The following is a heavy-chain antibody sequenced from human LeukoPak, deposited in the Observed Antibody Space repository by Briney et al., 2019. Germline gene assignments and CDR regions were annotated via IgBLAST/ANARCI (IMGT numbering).Heavy chain of an antibody. J-gene: IGHJ4*02. CDR3: ARDLKGGTAAGTSY. CDR2: IKRDGSDN. V-gene: IGHV3-7*01. CDR1: GFTFSNYW. D-gene: IGHD6-13*01. Sequence: PGGSLRLSCAASGFTFSNYWMSWVRQAPGKGLEWVANIKRDGSDNYYVGSVEGRFTISRDNAKNSLYLQMNSLRAEDTAVYYCARDLKGGTAAGTSYWGQGTLVTVSS.